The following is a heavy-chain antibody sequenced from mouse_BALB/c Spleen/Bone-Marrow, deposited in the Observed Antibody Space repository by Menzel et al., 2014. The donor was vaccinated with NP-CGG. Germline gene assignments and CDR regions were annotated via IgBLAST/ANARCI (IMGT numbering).Heavy chain of an antibody. CDR2: INPYNDGT. CDR3: ARGGRYDGAWFAY. CDR1: GYTFTSYV. D-gene: IGHD2-14*01. V-gene: IGHV1-14*01. J-gene: IGHJ3*01. Sequence: QLQQSGPELVKPGASVKMSCEASGYTFTSYVMHWVKQKPGQGLEWIGYINPYNDGTKYNEKFKGKATLTSDKSSSTAYMELSSLTSEDSAVYYCARGGRYDGAWFAYWGQGTLVTVSA.